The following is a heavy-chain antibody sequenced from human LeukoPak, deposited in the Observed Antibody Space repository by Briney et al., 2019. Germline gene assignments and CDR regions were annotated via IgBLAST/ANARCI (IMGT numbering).Heavy chain of an antibody. D-gene: IGHD1-26*01. CDR3: AKDTGGGTYYLDY. CDR2: IRYDGSNE. V-gene: IGHV3-30*02. J-gene: IGHJ4*02. Sequence: PGGSLRLSCAASGFSFSSHGMHWVRQAPGKGREWGTFIRYDGSNEYYADSVKGRFTISRDNSKNTLYLQMNSLRAEDTAVYYCAKDTGGGTYYLDYWGQGTLVTVSS. CDR1: GFSFSSHG.